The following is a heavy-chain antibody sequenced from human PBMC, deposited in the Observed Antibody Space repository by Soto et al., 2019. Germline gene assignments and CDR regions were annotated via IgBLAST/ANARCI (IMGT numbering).Heavy chain of an antibody. D-gene: IGHD3-10*01. J-gene: IGHJ6*02. CDR3: ARWRGYGSGFLIYYSYGMDV. CDR2: INHSGST. Sequence: AETLSLTCAVYGGSFSGYYWSWIRQPPGKGLEWIGEINHSGSTNYNPSLKSRVTISVDTYKNQFSLKLSSVTAADTAVYYCARWRGYGSGFLIYYSYGMDVWGQGTTVTVSS. CDR1: GGSFSGYY. V-gene: IGHV4-34*01.